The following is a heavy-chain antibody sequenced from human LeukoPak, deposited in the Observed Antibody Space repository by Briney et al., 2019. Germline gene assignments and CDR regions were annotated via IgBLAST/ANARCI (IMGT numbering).Heavy chain of an antibody. CDR2: IYYSGST. CDR1: GGSISSGDYY. CDR3: ARGNYGGNSWFYYYYGMDV. Sequence: SETLSLTCTVSGGSISSGDYYWSWIRQPPGKGLEWIGYIYYSGSTYYNPSLKSRVTISVDTSKNQFSLKLSSVTAADTAVYYCARGNYGGNSWFYYYYGMDVWGQGTTVTVSS. V-gene: IGHV4-30-4*01. D-gene: IGHD4-23*01. J-gene: IGHJ6*02.